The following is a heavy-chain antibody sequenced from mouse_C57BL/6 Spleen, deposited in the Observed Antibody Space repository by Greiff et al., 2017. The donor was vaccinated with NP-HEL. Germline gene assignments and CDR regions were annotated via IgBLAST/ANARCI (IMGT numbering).Heavy chain of an antibody. V-gene: IGHV10-1*01. CDR3: VRHGGGLMDY. Sequence: EVQLVESGGGLVQPKGSLKLSCAASGFSFNTYAMNWVRQAPGKGLEWVARIRSKSNNYATYYVDSVKDRFTISRDDSESMLYLQMNNLRTEDTAMYYCVRHGGGLMDYWGQGTSVTVSS. CDR2: IRSKSNNYAT. D-gene: IGHD1-1*02. CDR1: GFSFNTYA. J-gene: IGHJ4*01.